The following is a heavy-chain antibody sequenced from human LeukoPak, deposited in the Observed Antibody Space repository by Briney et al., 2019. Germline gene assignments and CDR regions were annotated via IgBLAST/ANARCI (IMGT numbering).Heavy chain of an antibody. CDR2: INNNGVST. Sequence: GGSLRLSCAASGFTVSSNYMSWVRQAPGKGLEWVSSINNNGVSTYYADSVKGRFTISRDNSKNTLYLQMNSLRAEDTAVYYCAKIGGRYNYWGQGTLVTVSS. J-gene: IGHJ4*02. D-gene: IGHD3-10*01. CDR1: GFTVSSNY. CDR3: AKIGGRYNY. V-gene: IGHV3-23*01.